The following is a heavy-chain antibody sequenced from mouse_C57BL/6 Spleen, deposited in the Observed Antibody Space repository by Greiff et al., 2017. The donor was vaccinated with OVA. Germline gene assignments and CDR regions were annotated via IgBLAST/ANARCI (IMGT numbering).Heavy chain of an antibody. V-gene: IGHV1-50*01. J-gene: IGHJ4*01. CDR1: GYTFTSYW. Sequence: QVQLQQSGAELVKPGASVKLSCKASGYTFTSYWMQWVKQRPGQGLEWIGEIDPSDSYTNYNQKFKGKATLTVDTSSSTAYMQLSSLTSEDSAVYYCARSGTGYAMDYWGQGTSVTVSS. D-gene: IGHD4-1*01. CDR2: IDPSDSYT. CDR3: ARSGTGYAMDY.